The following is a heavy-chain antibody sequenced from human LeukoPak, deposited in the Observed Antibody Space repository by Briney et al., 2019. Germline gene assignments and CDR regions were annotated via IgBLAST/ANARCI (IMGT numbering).Heavy chain of an antibody. Sequence: GASVTVSFRASGYTFTSYDINWVRQATGQGLEWVGWMGPNNGNTGYAQKFQGRVTMTRNTSISTAYMELGSLRSEDTAVYYCARGRKTGTRVAVDIWGQGTMVTVSS. CDR1: GYTFTSYD. CDR2: MGPNNGNT. V-gene: IGHV1-8*01. J-gene: IGHJ3*02. CDR3: ARGRKTGTRVAVDI.